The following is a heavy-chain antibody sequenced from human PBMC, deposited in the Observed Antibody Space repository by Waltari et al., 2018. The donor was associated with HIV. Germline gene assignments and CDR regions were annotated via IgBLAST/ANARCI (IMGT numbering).Heavy chain of an antibody. V-gene: IGHV3-33*01. Sequence: QVQLVESGGGVVQPGRSLRLSWAAAGFTCNNYGRHWVRQAPGKGLEWVAVIWYDGSNKYYADSVKGRFTISRDNSKNRLYLQMNSLRAEDTAVYYCARDRGGSSSLVLDSWGQGTLVTVSS. CDR3: ARDRGGSSSLVLDS. CDR1: GFTCNNYG. J-gene: IGHJ4*02. D-gene: IGHD6-6*01. CDR2: IWYDGSNK.